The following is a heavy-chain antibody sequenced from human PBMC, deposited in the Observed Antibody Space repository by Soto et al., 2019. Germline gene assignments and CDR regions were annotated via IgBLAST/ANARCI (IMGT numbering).Heavy chain of an antibody. CDR3: AREAYYDFWRGLGGHFYYYYGMDV. CDR1: GFTFSSYG. V-gene: IGHV3-33*01. CDR2: IWYDGSNK. J-gene: IGHJ6*02. Sequence: GGSLRLSCAACGFTFSSYGMHWVRQAPGKGLEWVAVIWYDGSNKYYADSVKGRFTISRDNSKDTLYLQMNSLRAEETAVYYCAREAYYDFWRGLGGHFYYYYGMDVWGQGTTVTVSS. D-gene: IGHD3-3*01.